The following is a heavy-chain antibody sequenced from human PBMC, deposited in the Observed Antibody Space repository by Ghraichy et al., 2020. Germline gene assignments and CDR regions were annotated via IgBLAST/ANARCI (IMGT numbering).Heavy chain of an antibody. D-gene: IGHD3-9*01. Sequence: SQTLSLTCAVSGYSISSGNWWDWIRQSPGKGLEWIGSIHYNGATYYNPSLESRVTMSVDTSKNQFSLNLSSVTAVDTAVYYCARGDWYFDFWGQGTRSPSPQ. CDR2: IHYNGAT. CDR1: GYSISSGNW. J-gene: IGHJ4*02. CDR3: ARGDWYFDF. V-gene: IGHV4-28*03.